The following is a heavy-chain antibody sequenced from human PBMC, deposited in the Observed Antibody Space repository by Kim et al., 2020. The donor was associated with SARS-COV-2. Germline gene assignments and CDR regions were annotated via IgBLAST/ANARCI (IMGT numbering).Heavy chain of an antibody. V-gene: IGHV3-30*18. D-gene: IGHD2-15*01. CDR1: GFTFSSYG. CDR2: ISYDGSNK. J-gene: IGHJ4*02. Sequence: GGSLRLSCAASGFTFSSYGMHWVRQAPGKGLEWVAVISYDGSNKYYADSVKGRFTISRDNSKNTLYLQMNSLRAEDTAVYYCAKDRGYCSGGSCYGLFDYCGQGTLVTVSS. CDR3: AKDRGYCSGGSCYGLFDY.